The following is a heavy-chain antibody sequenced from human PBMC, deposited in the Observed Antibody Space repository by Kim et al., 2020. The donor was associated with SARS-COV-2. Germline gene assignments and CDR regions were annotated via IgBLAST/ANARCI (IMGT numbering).Heavy chain of an antibody. D-gene: IGHD6-13*01. CDR1: GCSISSSSYY. CDR3: AGSTRYGRPFDD. CDR2: IYYSGST. J-gene: IGHJ4*02. V-gene: IGHV4-39*01. Sequence: SETLSLTCTVSGCSISSSSYYWGWIRQPPGKGLEWIGSIYYSGSTYYNPSLKSRVTISVGTSKNQFSLKLSSVTAADTAVYYCAGSTRYGRPFDDWGQGTPVTVSS.